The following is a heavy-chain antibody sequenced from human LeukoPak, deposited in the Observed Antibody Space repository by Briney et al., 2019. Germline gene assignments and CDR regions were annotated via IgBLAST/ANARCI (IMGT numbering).Heavy chain of an antibody. CDR3: AKDAQRGFDYSNSFQY. V-gene: IGHV3-33*06. CDR2: IWSDATNM. Sequence: GGSLRLSCAASGFIFTDYGFHWVRQAPGKGLEWVAAIWSDATNMYYENSVKGRFFIQRDDYQNTVYLEMSSLRAEDTAIYYCAKDAQRGFDYSNSFQYWGQGSLVTVSS. CDR1: GFIFTDYG. D-gene: IGHD4-11*01. J-gene: IGHJ4*02.